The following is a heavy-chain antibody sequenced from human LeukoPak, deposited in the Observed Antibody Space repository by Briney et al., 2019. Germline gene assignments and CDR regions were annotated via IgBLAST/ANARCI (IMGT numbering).Heavy chain of an antibody. CDR3: ARLQRITMAGPDYWYFDL. Sequence: SETLSLTCTVSGDSINSYYWSWIRQPPEKGLEWIGYIYYSGTTSYNPSLKGRVTISVDTSKTQFSLKMNSVTAADTAVYYCARLQRITMAGPDYWYFDLRGRGTLVTVSS. CDR2: IYYSGTT. J-gene: IGHJ2*01. CDR1: GDSINSYY. D-gene: IGHD3-10*01. V-gene: IGHV4-59*01.